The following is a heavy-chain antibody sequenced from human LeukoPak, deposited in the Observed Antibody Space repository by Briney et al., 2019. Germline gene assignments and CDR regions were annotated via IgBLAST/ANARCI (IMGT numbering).Heavy chain of an antibody. D-gene: IGHD3-10*01. CDR2: ISWDGGST. CDR1: GFTFSSYS. V-gene: IGHV3-43*01. Sequence: GGSLRLSCAASGFTFSSYSMNWVRQAPGKGLEWVSLISWDGGSTYYADSVKGRFTISRDNSKNSLYLQMNSLRTEDTALYYCAKDGPYYGSGRDYYGMDVWGQGTTVTVSS. J-gene: IGHJ6*02. CDR3: AKDGPYYGSGRDYYGMDV.